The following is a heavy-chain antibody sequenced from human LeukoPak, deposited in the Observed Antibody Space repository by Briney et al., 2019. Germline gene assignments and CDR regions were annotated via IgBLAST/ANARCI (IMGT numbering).Heavy chain of an antibody. J-gene: IGHJ6*02. V-gene: IGHV4-31*03. CDR3: ARGIDSSGYYLNYYYYYGMDV. Sequence: PSETLSLTCTVSGGSISSGGYYWSWIRQHPGKGLEWIGYIYYSGSTYYNPPLKSRVTISVDTSKSQFSLKLSSVTAADTAVYYCARGIDSSGYYLNYYYYYGMDVWGQGTTVTVSS. CDR2: IYYSGST. D-gene: IGHD3-22*01. CDR1: GGSISSGGYY.